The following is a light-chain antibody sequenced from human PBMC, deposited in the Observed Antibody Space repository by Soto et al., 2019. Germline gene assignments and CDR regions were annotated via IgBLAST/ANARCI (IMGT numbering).Light chain of an antibody. CDR3: ATWDDSLNGWV. CDR1: SSNIGRKT. Sequence: QTVLTQPPSASGTPGQRVTISCSGSSSNIGRKTVSWYQELPGTAPKLLIHTNNQRPSGVPDRFSGSKSGTSASLAISGLQSEDEADYYCATWDDSLNGWVFGGGTKLTVL. V-gene: IGLV1-44*01. CDR2: TNN. J-gene: IGLJ3*02.